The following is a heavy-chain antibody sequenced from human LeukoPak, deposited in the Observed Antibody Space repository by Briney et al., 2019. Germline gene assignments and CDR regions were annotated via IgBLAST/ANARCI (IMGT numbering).Heavy chain of an antibody. Sequence: GGSLRLSCAASGFTFSSYAVSWVRQAPGKGLEWVSAISDSGGSTYYADSVKGRFTISRDNSKNTVYLQMNSLRAEDTAVYYCAKDRRGCSSTSCYYQFDYWGQGTLVTVSS. CDR1: GFTFSSYA. J-gene: IGHJ4*02. V-gene: IGHV3-23*01. D-gene: IGHD2-2*01. CDR3: AKDRRGCSSTSCYYQFDY. CDR2: ISDSGGST.